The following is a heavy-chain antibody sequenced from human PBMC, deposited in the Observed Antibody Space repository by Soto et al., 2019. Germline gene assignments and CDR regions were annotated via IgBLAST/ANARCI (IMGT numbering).Heavy chain of an antibody. CDR1: GGSISSGGYY. Sequence: QVQLQESGPGLVKPSQTLSLTCTVSGGSISSGGYYWSWIRQHPGKGLEWIGYIYYSGSTYYNPSLKSRVNISVDTSKNQFSVELSSVTAADTAVYYCARSRRSALLYYYYGMDVWGQGTTVTVSS. V-gene: IGHV4-31*03. CDR2: IYYSGST. J-gene: IGHJ6*02. D-gene: IGHD6-19*01. CDR3: ARSRRSALLYYYYGMDV.